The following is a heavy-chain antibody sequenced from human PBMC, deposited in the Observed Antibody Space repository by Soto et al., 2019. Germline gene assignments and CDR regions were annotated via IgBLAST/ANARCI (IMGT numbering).Heavy chain of an antibody. CDR2: MNPNSGNT. V-gene: IGHV1-8*01. D-gene: IGHD5-18*01. Sequence: GASVKVSCKASGYTFTSYDINWVRQATGQGLEWVGWMNPNSGNTDYAQKFQGRVAMTRNTSISTAYMELTSLTSEDTAVYYCARGGQIWSSWGQGTQVTVSS. CDR3: ARGGQIWSS. CDR1: GYTFTSYD. J-gene: IGHJ5*02.